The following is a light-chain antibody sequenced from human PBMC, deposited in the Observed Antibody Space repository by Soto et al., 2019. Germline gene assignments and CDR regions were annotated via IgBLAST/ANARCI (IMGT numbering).Light chain of an antibody. V-gene: IGLV4-69*01. Sequence: QSVLTQSPSASASVGASVKLTCTMSSGHSSYAIAWHQQQPEKGPRYLMKLNSDGSHSKGDGIPDRFSGSSSGAERYLTISSLQSEDEADYYCQTWGTGIRVFGGGTKVTVL. CDR3: QTWGTGIRV. CDR2: LNSDGSH. CDR1: SGHSSYA. J-gene: IGLJ3*02.